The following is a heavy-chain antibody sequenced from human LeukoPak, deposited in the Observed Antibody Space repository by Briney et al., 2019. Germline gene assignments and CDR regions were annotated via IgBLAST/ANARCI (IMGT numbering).Heavy chain of an antibody. CDR3: AKGYYYGSGSFRWFDP. CDR1: GFTFSSYA. D-gene: IGHD3-10*01. V-gene: IGHV3-23*01. CDR2: ISAGGGTT. J-gene: IGHJ5*02. Sequence: GGSLRPSCADSGFTFSSYAMSWVRHAPGKGLEWVSAISAGGGTTYYADSVKGRFTTSRDKSKNTLYLQMNSLRAEDTAVYYCAKGYYYGSGSFRWFDPWGQGTLVTVSS.